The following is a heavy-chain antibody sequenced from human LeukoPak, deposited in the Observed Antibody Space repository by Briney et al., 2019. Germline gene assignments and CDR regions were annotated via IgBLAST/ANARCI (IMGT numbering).Heavy chain of an antibody. CDR3: APYCSGGSCHDDY. CDR2: IYYSGST. J-gene: IGHJ4*02. Sequence: PSQTLSLTCTVSGGSISSGGYYWSWIRQHPGKGLEWIGYIYYSGSTYYNPSLKSRVTISVDTSKNQFSLKLSFVTAADTAVYYCAPYCSGGSCHDDYWGQGTLVTVSS. CDR1: GGSISSGGYY. D-gene: IGHD2-15*01. V-gene: IGHV4-31*03.